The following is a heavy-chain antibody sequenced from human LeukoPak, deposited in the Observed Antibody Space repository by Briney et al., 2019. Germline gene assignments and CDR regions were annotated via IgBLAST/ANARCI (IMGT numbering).Heavy chain of an antibody. CDR2: INTYNGYT. V-gene: IGHV1-18*01. CDR3: ARNSSGYYSDY. D-gene: IGHD3-22*01. Sequence: GASVKVSCKASGYTFTNYGISWVRQAPGQGLEWMGWINTYNGYTNYAQKLQGRVTMTTDTSTGTAYMELRSLRSDDTAVYYCARNSSGYYSDYWGQGTLVTVSP. CDR1: GYTFTNYG. J-gene: IGHJ4*02.